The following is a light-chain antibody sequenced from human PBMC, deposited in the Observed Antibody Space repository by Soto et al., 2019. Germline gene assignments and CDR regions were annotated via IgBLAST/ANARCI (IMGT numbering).Light chain of an antibody. Sequence: QAVVTQPPSASGTPGQRVIISCSGSSSNIGSNYVYWYQQLPGTAPKLLIYKNNQRPSGVPDRFSGSESGTSASLAISGLRSEDEADYYCAAWDDSLSGGVFGTGTKVTVL. CDR3: AAWDDSLSGGV. CDR2: KNN. CDR1: SSNIGSNY. J-gene: IGLJ1*01. V-gene: IGLV1-47*01.